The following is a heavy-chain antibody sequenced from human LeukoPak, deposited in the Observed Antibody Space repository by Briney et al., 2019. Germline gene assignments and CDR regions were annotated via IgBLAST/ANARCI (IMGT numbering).Heavy chain of an antibody. CDR3: ARHRVAGTSNWFDP. CDR2: IYHSGST. V-gene: IGHV4-38-2*01. Sequence: SETLSLTCAVSGYSISSGYYWGWIRQPPGKGLEWIGSIYHSGSTYYNPSLKSRVPISVDTSKNQFSLKLSSVTAADTAVYYCARHRVAGTSNWFDPWGQGTLVTVSS. CDR1: GYSISSGYY. D-gene: IGHD6-19*01. J-gene: IGHJ5*02.